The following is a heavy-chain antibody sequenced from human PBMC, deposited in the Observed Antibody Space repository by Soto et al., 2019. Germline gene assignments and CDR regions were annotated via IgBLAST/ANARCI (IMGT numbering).Heavy chain of an antibody. Sequence: PSETLSLTCTVSGGSISSYYWSWIRQPPGKGLEWIGYIYYSGSTNYNPPLKSRVTISVDTSKNQFSLKLSSVTAADTAVYYCARVRWSSSRGYYYYGMDVWGQGTTVTVSS. CDR3: ARVRWSSSRGYYYYGMDV. CDR2: IYYSGST. V-gene: IGHV4-59*01. D-gene: IGHD6-13*01. J-gene: IGHJ6*02. CDR1: GGSISSYY.